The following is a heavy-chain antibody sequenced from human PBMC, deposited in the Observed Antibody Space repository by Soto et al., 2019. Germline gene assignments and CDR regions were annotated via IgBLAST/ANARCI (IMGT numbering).Heavy chain of an antibody. CDR3: ARSFGVAEAGLFAY. D-gene: IGHD6-13*01. CDR1: GGSISSGGYY. Sequence: PSETLSLTCTVSGGSISSGGYYWSWIRQHPGKGLEWIGYIYYSGSTYYNPSLKSRVTISVDTSKNQFSLKLSSVTAADTAVYYCARSFGVAEAGLFAYWGQGTLVTVSS. J-gene: IGHJ4*02. CDR2: IYYSGST. V-gene: IGHV4-31*03.